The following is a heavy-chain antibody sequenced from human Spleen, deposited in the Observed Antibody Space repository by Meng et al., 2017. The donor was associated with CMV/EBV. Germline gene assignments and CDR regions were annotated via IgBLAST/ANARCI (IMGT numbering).Heavy chain of an antibody. CDR3: ARGGNGVCPTH. Sequence: DSGPGRVKPSDTLFLVCTVSGGSLSSSSYYWVWIRQPPGKGLEWIGSIYYSGSTYYNPSLKSRVTISVDASKNQFSLKLSSVTAADTAVYYCARGGNGVCPTHWGQGTLVTVSS. CDR1: GGSLSSSSYY. V-gene: IGHV4-39*07. J-gene: IGHJ4*02. CDR2: IYYSGST. D-gene: IGHD2-8*01.